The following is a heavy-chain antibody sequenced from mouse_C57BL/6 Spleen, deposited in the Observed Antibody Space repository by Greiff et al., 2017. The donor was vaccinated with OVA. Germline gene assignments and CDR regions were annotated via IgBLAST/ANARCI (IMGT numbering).Heavy chain of an antibody. J-gene: IGHJ2*01. CDR2: ISSGSSTI. V-gene: IGHV5-17*01. Sequence: EVKLVESGGGLVKPGGSLKLSCAASGFTFSDYGMHWVRQAPEKGLEWVAYISSGSSTIYYADTVKGRFTISRDNAKNTLFLQMTSLRSEDTAMYYCARDYGYGPDYWGQGTTLTVSS. CDR1: GFTFSDYG. CDR3: ARDYGYGPDY. D-gene: IGHD2-2*01.